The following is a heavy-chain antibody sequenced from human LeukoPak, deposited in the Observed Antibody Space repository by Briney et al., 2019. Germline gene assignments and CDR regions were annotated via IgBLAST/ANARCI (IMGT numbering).Heavy chain of an antibody. J-gene: IGHJ4*02. Sequence: SETLSLTCTVSGGSISSGDYYWSWIRRPPGKGLEWIGYIYYSGSTYYNPSLKSRVTISLDTSKNQFSLKLSSVTAADTAVYYCAREASRWNLSGGDYWGQGTLVTVSS. D-gene: IGHD7-27*01. V-gene: IGHV4-30-4*08. CDR1: GGSISSGDYY. CDR3: AREASRWNLSGGDY. CDR2: IYYSGST.